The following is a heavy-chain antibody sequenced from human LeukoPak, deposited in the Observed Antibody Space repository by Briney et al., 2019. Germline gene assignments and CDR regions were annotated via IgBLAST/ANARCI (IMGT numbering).Heavy chain of an antibody. CDR3: ARDGIWGGLTGGAFDI. Sequence: QPGGSLRLSCAASGFTFSSYGIHWVRQAPGKGLEWVAFIRYDGSNKYYADSVKGRFTISRDNSKNTLYLQMNSLRPEDTAVYYCARDGIWGGLTGGAFDIWGQGTMVTVSS. V-gene: IGHV3-30*02. D-gene: IGHD3-16*01. CDR2: IRYDGSNK. CDR1: GFTFSSYG. J-gene: IGHJ3*02.